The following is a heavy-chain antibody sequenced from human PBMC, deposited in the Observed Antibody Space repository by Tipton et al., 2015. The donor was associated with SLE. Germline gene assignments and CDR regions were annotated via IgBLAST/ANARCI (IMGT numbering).Heavy chain of an antibody. D-gene: IGHD6-13*01. CDR2: SYYTGSA. J-gene: IGHJ5*02. V-gene: IGHV4-59*01. CDR1: GASISSSY. Sequence: TLSLTCTVSGASISSSYWSWIRQPPGKGLEWSGYSYYTGSANYNPSLKSRVTISIDTSKNQFSLKVNSVTAADTAVYYCAGLQQLVGFDPWGQGTLVTVSS. CDR3: AGLQQLVGFDP.